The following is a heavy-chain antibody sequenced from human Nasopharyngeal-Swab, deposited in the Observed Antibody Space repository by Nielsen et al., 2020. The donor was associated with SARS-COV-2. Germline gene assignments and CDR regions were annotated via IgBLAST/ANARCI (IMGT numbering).Heavy chain of an antibody. D-gene: IGHD2-2*01. CDR1: GYRFSSYW. V-gene: IGHV5-51*01. J-gene: IGHJ6*02. CDR3: ARPPSTQYYYYGMDV. Sequence: GESLNISCKGSGYRFSSYWIGWVRHMPGKGLGWMGIIYPGDSDTSYSPSFQAQVTISADKSISTAYLQWSSLKASDTAMYYCARPPSTQYYYYGMDVWGQGATVTVSS. CDR2: IYPGDSDT.